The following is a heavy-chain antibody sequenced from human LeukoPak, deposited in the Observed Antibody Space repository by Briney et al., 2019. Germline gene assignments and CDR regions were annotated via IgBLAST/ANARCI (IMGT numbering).Heavy chain of an antibody. Sequence: GESLKISCKGSGYSFTSYWVGWVRQMPGKGLEWMGIIYPGDSDTRYSPSFQGQVTISADKSISTAYLQWSSLKASDTAMYYCAGAYSGIWSGFDPWGQGTLVTVSS. J-gene: IGHJ5*02. CDR2: IYPGDSDT. CDR3: AGAYSGIWSGFDP. V-gene: IGHV5-51*01. CDR1: GYSFTSYW. D-gene: IGHD6-13*01.